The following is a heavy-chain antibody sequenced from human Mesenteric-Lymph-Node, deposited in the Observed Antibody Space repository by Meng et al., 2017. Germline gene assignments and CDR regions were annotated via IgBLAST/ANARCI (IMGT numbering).Heavy chain of an antibody. Sequence: QVPLPRYGPELRSPSPSLSLTCSISGACVSSNSAAWHWLRQSPSRGLEWLGSTYYRYKWYNGYAVSVKSRITINPDTSKNQFSLQLNSVTPEDTAMYYCARSGSSGWIDYWGQGTLVTVSS. CDR1: GACVSSNSAA. V-gene: IGHV6-1*01. D-gene: IGHD6-19*01. CDR3: ARSGSSGWIDY. J-gene: IGHJ4*02. CDR2: TYYRYKWYN.